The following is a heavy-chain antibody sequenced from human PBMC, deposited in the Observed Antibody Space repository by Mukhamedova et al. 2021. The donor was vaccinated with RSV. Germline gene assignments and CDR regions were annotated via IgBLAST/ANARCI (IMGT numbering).Heavy chain of an antibody. Sequence: GLEWVSYISSSGSDIYYADSVKGRFTISRDNAKNSLFLQMNSLRDEDTAVYYCVRVGSHCDYLGQGTLVTVSS. D-gene: IGHD1-26*01. CDR3: VRVGSHCDY. V-gene: IGHV3-48*02. J-gene: IGHJ4*02. CDR2: ISSSGSDI.